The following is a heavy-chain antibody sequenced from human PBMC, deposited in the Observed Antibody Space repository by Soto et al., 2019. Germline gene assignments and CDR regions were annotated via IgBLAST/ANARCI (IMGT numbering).Heavy chain of an antibody. CDR2: ISGSGGST. V-gene: IGHV3-23*01. D-gene: IGHD4-17*01. J-gene: IGHJ3*02. Sequence: GGSLRLSCAASGFTFSSYAMSWVRQAPGKGLEWVSAISGSGGSTYYADSVKGRFTISRDNSKNTLYLQMNSLRAEDTAVYYCAKGIGRSYGDELGGDAFDIWGQGTMVTVSS. CDR3: AKGIGRSYGDELGGDAFDI. CDR1: GFTFSSYA.